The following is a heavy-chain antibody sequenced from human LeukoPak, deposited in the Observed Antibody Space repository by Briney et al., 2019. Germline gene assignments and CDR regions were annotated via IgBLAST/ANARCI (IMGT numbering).Heavy chain of an antibody. CDR3: AKDPLSTVSGSFDY. J-gene: IGHJ4*02. D-gene: IGHD3-22*01. CDR1: GFTFSSYA. Sequence: QPGGPLRLSCAASGFTFSSYAMSWVRQAPGKGLEWVSAISGSGGSTYYADSVKGRFTISRDNSKNTLYLQMNSLRAEDTAVYYCAKDPLSTVSGSFDYWGQGTLVTVSS. V-gene: IGHV3-23*01. CDR2: ISGSGGST.